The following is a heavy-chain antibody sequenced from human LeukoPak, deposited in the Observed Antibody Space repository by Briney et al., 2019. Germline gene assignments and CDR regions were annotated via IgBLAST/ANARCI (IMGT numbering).Heavy chain of an antibody. CDR3: AKEPDDKEYYFDY. D-gene: IGHD1-14*01. CDR2: ISYDGSNK. Sequence: GGSLRLSCAASGFTFSSYGMHWVRQAPGKGLGWVAVISYDGSNKYYADSVKGRFTISRDNSKNTLYLQMNSLRAEDTAVYYCAKEPDDKEYYFDYWGQGTLVTVSS. J-gene: IGHJ4*02. V-gene: IGHV3-30*18. CDR1: GFTFSSYG.